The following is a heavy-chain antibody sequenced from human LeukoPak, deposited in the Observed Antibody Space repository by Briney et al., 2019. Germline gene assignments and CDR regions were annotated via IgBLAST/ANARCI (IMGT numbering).Heavy chain of an antibody. CDR2: IYTSGST. V-gene: IGHV4-4*07. D-gene: IGHD4-17*01. CDR1: GGSISSYY. J-gene: IGHJ4*02. CDR3: ARDGTVTTPFDY. Sequence: SETLSLTCTVSGGSISSYYWSWIRQPAGKGLEWTGRIYTSGSTNYNPSLKSRVTMSVDTSKNQFSLKLSSVTAADTAVYYCARDGTVTTPFDYWGQGTLVTVSS.